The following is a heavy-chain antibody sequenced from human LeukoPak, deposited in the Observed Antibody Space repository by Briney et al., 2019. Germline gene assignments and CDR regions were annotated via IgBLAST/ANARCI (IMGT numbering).Heavy chain of an antibody. J-gene: IGHJ6*02. Sequence: ASVKVSCKTSGYTFTGYYVHWVRQAPGQGLEWMGWINPNSGGTNYAQKFQGWVTMTRDTSISTVYMELSRLRSDDTAVYYCARDTVSSSSYFYGMDVWGQGTTVTVSS. CDR2: INPNSGGT. D-gene: IGHD6-6*01. CDR3: ARDTVSSSSYFYGMDV. CDR1: GYTFTGYY. V-gene: IGHV1-2*04.